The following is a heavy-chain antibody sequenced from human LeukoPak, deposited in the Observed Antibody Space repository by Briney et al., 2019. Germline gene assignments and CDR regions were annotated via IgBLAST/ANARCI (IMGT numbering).Heavy chain of an antibody. V-gene: IGHV4-59*01. D-gene: IGHD2/OR15-2a*01. CDR2: IYYSGST. J-gene: IGHJ3*02. CDR1: GGSISSDH. CDR3: ARKNDFDI. Sequence: PSETLSLTCTVSGGSISSDHWNWIRQPPGKGLEWIGCIYYSGSTYYNPSLKSRVTISVDMSKSQFSLRLTSVTAADTAVYYCARKNDFDIWGQGTLVTVSS.